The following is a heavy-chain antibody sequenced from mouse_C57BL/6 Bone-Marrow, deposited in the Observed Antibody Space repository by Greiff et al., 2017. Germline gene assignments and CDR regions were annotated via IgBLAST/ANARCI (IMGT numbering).Heavy chain of an antibody. CDR1: GYTFTGYW. J-gene: IGHJ2*01. V-gene: IGHV1-9*01. CDR2: ILPGSGST. Sequence: QVQLQQSGAELMKPGASVKLSCKATGYTFTGYWIEWVKQRPGHGLEWIGEILPGSGSTNYNDKFKGKATFTADTSSNTAYMQLSSLTTEDSAIYYCARDYYFYDYWGQGTTLTVSS. D-gene: IGHD1-1*01. CDR3: ARDYYFYDY.